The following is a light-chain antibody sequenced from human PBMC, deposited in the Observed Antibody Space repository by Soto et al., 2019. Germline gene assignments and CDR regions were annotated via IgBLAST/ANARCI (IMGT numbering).Light chain of an antibody. CDR1: QSISTY. CDR3: QHGYSTPLT. CDR2: AAS. V-gene: IGKV1-39*01. Sequence: DIQMTQSPSSLSASVGDRVTITCRASQSISTYLHWYQQKPGKAHNLLIYAASTLQSGVPSIFSGSGSGTDFTLTISSLPPEDFANYFCQHGYSTPLTFGGGTKVDIK. J-gene: IGKJ4*01.